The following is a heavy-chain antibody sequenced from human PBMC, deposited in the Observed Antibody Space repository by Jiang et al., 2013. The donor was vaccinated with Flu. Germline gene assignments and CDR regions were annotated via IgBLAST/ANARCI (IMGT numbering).Heavy chain of an antibody. D-gene: IGHD3-16*01. CDR2: IYYSGTT. J-gene: IGHJ5*01. CDR1: GVSINSYY. Sequence: PSETLSLNCTVSGVSINSYYWNWIRQPPGKGLEWIGYIYYSGTTFYNPSLKSRVTISVDTSKNQFSLSLRSVTAADTAVYYCASFGPLAVGAHRWAFDSWGQGALVTVSS. CDR3: ASFGPLAVGAHRWAFDS. V-gene: IGHV4-59*01.